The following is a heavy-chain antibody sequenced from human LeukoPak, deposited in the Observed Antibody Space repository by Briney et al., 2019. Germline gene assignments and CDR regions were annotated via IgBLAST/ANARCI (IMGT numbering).Heavy chain of an antibody. J-gene: IGHJ4*02. CDR3: ARDSSMLRGPLVIYYFDF. D-gene: IGHD3-10*01. Sequence: GGSLRLSCAASGFTFSTYWMTWVRQAPGKGLEWVANIKQDGSEKYYVDSVKGRFTISRDNANKSLYLQMNSLRAEDTAVYYCARDSSMLRGPLVIYYFDFWGQGTLVTVSS. CDR2: IKQDGSEK. V-gene: IGHV3-7*01. CDR1: GFTFSTYW.